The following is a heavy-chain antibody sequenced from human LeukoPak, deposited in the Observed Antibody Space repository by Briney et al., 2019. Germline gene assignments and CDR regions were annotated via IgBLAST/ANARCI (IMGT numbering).Heavy chain of an antibody. D-gene: IGHD2-2*01. CDR1: GDSVSSNIAA. CDR2: TYYRSKWYN. V-gene: IGHV6-1*01. J-gene: IGHJ4*02. Sequence: SQTLSLTCAISGDSVSSNIAAWNWIRQSPSRGLEWLGRTYYRSKWYNGYAISVKSRIAVNPDTSKNQFSLHLNSVTPEDTAVYYCARSSPNFDYWGQGTLVTVSS. CDR3: ARSSPNFDY.